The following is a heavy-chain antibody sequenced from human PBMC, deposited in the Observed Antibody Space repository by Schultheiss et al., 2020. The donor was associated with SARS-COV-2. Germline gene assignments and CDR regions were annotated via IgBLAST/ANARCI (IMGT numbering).Heavy chain of an antibody. J-gene: IGHJ6*02. CDR1: GYSFTSYW. D-gene: IGHD6-6*01. V-gene: IGHV5-10-1*01. CDR2: IDPSDSYT. CDR3: ARHVYDGQLVDNYYGMDV. Sequence: GESLKISCKGSGYSFTSYWISWVRQMPGKGLEWMGRIDPSDSYTNYSPSFQGHVTISADKSISTAYLQWSSLKASDTAMYYCARHVYDGQLVDNYYGMDVWGQGTTVTVSS.